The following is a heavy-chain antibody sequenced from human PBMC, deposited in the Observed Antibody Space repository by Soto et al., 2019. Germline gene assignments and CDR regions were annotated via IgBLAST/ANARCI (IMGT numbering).Heavy chain of an antibody. D-gene: IGHD3-9*01. CDR2: INPSGGST. CDR3: ARPRRPYYDILTGSYEPNYFYSYHMDV. CDR1: GYTFTTYY. J-gene: IGHJ6*02. V-gene: IGHV1-46*01. Sequence: QVQLVQSGAEVKKPGASVKVSCKASGYTFTTYYMHWVRQAPGQGLEWMGIINPSGGSTSNAQKFQGRVTMTRDTSTSTVYMELSSLRSEDTAVYYCARPRRPYYDILTGSYEPNYFYSYHMDVWGQGTTVTVSS.